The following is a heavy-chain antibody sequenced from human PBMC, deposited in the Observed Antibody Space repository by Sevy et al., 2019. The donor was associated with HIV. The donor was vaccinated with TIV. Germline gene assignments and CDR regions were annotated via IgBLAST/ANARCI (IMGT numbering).Heavy chain of an antibody. J-gene: IGHJ4*02. D-gene: IGHD3-22*01. Sequence: ASVKVSCKVSKYTLTEWAIHWVQQAPGKGLEWVATFDPEDDEKIYAQKFQGRVTLTEDRSTDTAYMELSSLRSDDTAVYYCATTKDYYESSGYPFDYWGQRTLVTVSS. CDR1: KYTLTEWA. V-gene: IGHV1-24*01. CDR3: ATTKDYYESSGYPFDY. CDR2: FDPEDDEK.